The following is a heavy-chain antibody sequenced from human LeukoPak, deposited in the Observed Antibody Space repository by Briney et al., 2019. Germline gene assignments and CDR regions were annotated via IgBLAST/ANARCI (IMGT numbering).Heavy chain of an antibody. J-gene: IGHJ4*02. CDR3: ARDGDSGSYIDY. D-gene: IGHD1-26*01. Sequence: SETLSLTCTVSGGSISSYYWSCIRQPAGKGLEWIGRIYTSGSTNYNPSSKSRVTMSVDTSKNQFSLKLSSVTAADTAVYYCARDGDSGSYIDYWGQGTLVTVSS. CDR1: GGSISSYY. V-gene: IGHV4-4*07. CDR2: IYTSGST.